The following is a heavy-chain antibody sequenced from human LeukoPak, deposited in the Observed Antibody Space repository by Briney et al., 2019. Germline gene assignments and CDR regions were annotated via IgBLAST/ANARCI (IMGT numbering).Heavy chain of an antibody. Sequence: SETLSLTCTVSGGSISSSSYYWGWIRQPPGKGLEWIGSIYYSGSTYYNPSLKSRITISVDTSKNQFSLKLSSVTAADTAVYYCARHGRDVVVPAALDYWGQGTLVTVSS. J-gene: IGHJ4*02. CDR3: ARHGRDVVVPAALDY. CDR1: GGSISSSSYY. D-gene: IGHD2-2*01. CDR2: IYYSGST. V-gene: IGHV4-39*01.